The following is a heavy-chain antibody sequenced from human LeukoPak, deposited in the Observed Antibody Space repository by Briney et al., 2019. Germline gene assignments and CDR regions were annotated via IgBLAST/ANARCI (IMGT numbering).Heavy chain of an antibody. J-gene: IGHJ4*02. Sequence: SVKVSCKASGGTFSSYAISWVRQAPGQGLEWMGGIIPIFGTTNYAQKFQGRVTIATDESTSTVYMELSSLRSEDTAVYYCAREVITGTARGSFDYWGQGTLVTVSS. CDR3: AREVITGTARGSFDY. V-gene: IGHV1-69*05. D-gene: IGHD1/OR15-1a*01. CDR1: GGTFSSYA. CDR2: IIPIFGTT.